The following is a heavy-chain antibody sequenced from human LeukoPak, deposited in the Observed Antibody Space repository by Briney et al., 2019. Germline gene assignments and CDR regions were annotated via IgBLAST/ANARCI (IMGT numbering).Heavy chain of an antibody. Sequence: PGGSLTLSCAASGFTFSSCAMSWVRQAPGKGLEWVSTIASSGGSTYYADSVKGRFTISRGNSKNTLYLQMNSLRAEDAAIYYCAKSLPGSGSYDYWGQGTLVTVSS. D-gene: IGHD3-10*01. CDR3: AKSLPGSGSYDY. V-gene: IGHV3-23*01. J-gene: IGHJ4*02. CDR2: IASSGGST. CDR1: GFTFSSCA.